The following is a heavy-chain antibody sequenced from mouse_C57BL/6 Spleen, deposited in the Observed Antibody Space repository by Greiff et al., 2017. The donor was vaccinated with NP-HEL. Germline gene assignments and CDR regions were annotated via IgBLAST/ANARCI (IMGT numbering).Heavy chain of an antibody. CDR3: ARHSNYVFDY. CDR2: ISSGSSTI. CDR1: GFTFSDYG. J-gene: IGHJ2*01. V-gene: IGHV5-17*01. Sequence: EVKLVESGGGLVKPGGSLKLSCAASGFTFSDYGMHWVRQAPEKGLEWVAYISSGSSTIYYADTVKGRFTISRDNAKNTLFLQMTSLRSEDTAMYYCARHSNYVFDYWGQGTTLTVSS. D-gene: IGHD2-5*01.